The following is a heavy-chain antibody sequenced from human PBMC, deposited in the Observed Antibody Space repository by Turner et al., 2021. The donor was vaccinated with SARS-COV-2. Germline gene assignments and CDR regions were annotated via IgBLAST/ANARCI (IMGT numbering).Heavy chain of an antibody. CDR2: IIPDFGNT. CDR3: ARRWRMSPSAFDY. J-gene: IGHJ4*02. D-gene: IGHD1-1*01. Sequence: QVQLVQAGAEVKKRGASVKVSCKASGCTFSSYAISWVRQAPGQGLEWMVGIIPDFGNTNYAQKVEGRVTITADKSTSTAYLQLSSLRSDDTAVYYCARRWRMSPSAFDYWGQGTLVTVSS. V-gene: IGHV1-69*06. CDR1: GCTFSSYA.